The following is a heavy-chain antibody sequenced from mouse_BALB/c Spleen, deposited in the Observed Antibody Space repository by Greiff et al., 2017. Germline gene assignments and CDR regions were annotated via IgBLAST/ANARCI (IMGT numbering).Heavy chain of an antibody. CDR2: IWSGGST. Sequence: VKVVESGPGLVQPSQSLSITCTVSGFSFTSYGVPWVRQSPGKGLEWLGVIWSGGSTDYNAAFISRLSISKDNSKSQVFFKMNSLQANDTAIYYCARNYYGNYAMDYWGQGTSVTVSS. CDR3: ARNYYGNYAMDY. J-gene: IGHJ4*01. CDR1: GFSFTSYG. D-gene: IGHD1-1*02. V-gene: IGHV2-2*02.